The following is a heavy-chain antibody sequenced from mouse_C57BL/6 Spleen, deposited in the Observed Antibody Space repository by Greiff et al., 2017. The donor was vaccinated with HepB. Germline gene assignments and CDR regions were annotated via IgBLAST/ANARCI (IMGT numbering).Heavy chain of an antibody. CDR1: GFTFTDYY. CDR2: IRNKANGYTT. J-gene: IGHJ4*01. V-gene: IGHV7-3*01. Sequence: EVQVVESGGGLVQPGGSLSLSCAASGFTFTDYYMSWVRQPPGKALEWLGFIRNKANGYTTEYSASVKGRFTISRDNSQSILYLQMNALRAEDSATYYCAGYPYGYDVAMDYWGQGTSVTVSS. D-gene: IGHD2-2*01. CDR3: AGYPYGYDVAMDY.